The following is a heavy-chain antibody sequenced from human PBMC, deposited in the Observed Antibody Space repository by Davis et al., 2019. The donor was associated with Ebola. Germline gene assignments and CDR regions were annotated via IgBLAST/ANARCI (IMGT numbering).Heavy chain of an antibody. CDR2: MNPNSGNT. Sequence: ASVKVSCKASGYTFTSYDINWVRQATGQGLEWMGWMNPNSGNTGYAQKFQGRVTMTRNTSISTAYMELSSLRSEDTAVYYCARGRYDFRSGYSYYYYYGMDVWGQGTTVTVSS. J-gene: IGHJ6*02. D-gene: IGHD3-3*01. V-gene: IGHV1-8*01. CDR1: GYTFTSYD. CDR3: ARGRYDFRSGYSYYYYYGMDV.